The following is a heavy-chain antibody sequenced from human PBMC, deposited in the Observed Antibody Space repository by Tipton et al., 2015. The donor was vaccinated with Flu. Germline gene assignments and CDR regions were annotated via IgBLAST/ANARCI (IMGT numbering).Heavy chain of an antibody. CDR3: ASETPGSAKNAFDV. J-gene: IGHJ3*01. V-gene: IGHV3-48*03. D-gene: IGHD2-15*01. CDR1: GFPFSSYE. Sequence: LSLTCAASGFPFSSYEMNWVRQAPGKGLEWVSYITSSGDSIYYTDSVKGRFTISRDNAKNSLYLQMNSLKAEDTGVYYCASETPGSAKNAFDVWGQGTMVSVSS. CDR2: ITSSGDSI.